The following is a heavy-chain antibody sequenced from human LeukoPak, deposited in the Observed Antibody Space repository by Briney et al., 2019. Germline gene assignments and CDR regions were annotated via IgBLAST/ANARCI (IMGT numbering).Heavy chain of an antibody. D-gene: IGHD1-26*01. Sequence: GGSLRLSCAGSGLTFSDYTMNWVRQAPEKGLEWVASISTESIHIDYADSVKGRFTISRDNAKKSLYLQMSSLGAEDTAVYYCARVGQGEWFFDLWGRGTLVTVSS. V-gene: IGHV3-21*01. CDR1: GLTFSDYT. CDR3: ARVGQGEWFFDL. CDR2: ISTESIHI. J-gene: IGHJ2*01.